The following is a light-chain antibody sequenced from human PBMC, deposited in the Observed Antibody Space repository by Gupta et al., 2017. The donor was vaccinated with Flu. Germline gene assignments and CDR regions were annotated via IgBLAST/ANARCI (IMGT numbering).Light chain of an antibody. J-gene: IGKJ5*01. V-gene: IGKV3-11*01. CDR2: DAS. CDR1: QSVSSY. Sequence: EIVLTQSPATLSLSPGERATLSCRASQSVSSYLAWYQQKPGQAPRLLIYDASNRATGIPARFSGSGSGTDFTLTISSREPEDFAVYYCQQRSNWPPITCGQGTQLEIK. CDR3: QQRSNWPPIT.